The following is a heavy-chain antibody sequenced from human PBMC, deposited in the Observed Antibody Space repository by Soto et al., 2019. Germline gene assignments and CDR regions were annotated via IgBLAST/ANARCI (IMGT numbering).Heavy chain of an antibody. J-gene: IGHJ6*01. CDR2: INGGGDTT. CDR1: GFTFSGYA. CDR3: AKSNQIFGVLNDYFYYGMDV. Sequence: HLLESGGDLVQPGGSLRLSCVASGFTFSGYAMTWVRQAPGKGLEWLSTINGGGDTTHYADSVKGRFAISRDNSRNTVFLQLNSLGAEDTAVYYCAKSNQIFGVLNDYFYYGMDVW. D-gene: IGHD3-3*01. V-gene: IGHV3-23*01.